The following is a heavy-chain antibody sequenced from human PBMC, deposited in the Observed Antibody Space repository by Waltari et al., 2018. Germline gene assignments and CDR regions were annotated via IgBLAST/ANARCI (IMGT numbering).Heavy chain of an antibody. CDR2: IYYSGST. Sequence: QVQLQESGPGLVKPSETLSLTCTVSGGSISSYYWSWIRQPPGKGLEWIGYIYYSGSTNYNPSLKSRVTISVDTSKNQFSLKLSSVTAADTAVYYCARDNSGRVDYWGQGTLVTVSS. J-gene: IGHJ4*02. CDR1: GGSISSYY. V-gene: IGHV4-59*01. CDR3: ARDNSGRVDY. D-gene: IGHD6-25*01.